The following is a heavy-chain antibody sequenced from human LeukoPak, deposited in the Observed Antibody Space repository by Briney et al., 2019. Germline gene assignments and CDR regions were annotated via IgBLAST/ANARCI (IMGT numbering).Heavy chain of an antibody. CDR1: GGSISSYY. CDR3: ARHLPEFGMAY. D-gene: IGHD1-14*01. J-gene: IGHJ4*02. Sequence: SETLSLTCTVSGGSISSYYWSWIRQPPGKGLEWIGYIYYSGSTNYNPSLKSRVAISVDTSKNQFSLKLSSVTAADTAVYYCARHLPEFGMAYWGQGTLVTVSS. V-gene: IGHV4-59*08. CDR2: IYYSGST.